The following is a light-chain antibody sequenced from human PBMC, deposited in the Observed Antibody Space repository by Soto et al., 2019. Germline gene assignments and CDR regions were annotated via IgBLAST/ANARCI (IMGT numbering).Light chain of an antibody. CDR1: QSIGSW. V-gene: IGKV1-5*03. CDR2: TAS. Sequence: DIQMTQSPSTLSASVGDRVTITCRASQSIGSWLAWYQQKPGKAPKLLIYTASSLESGVPSRFSGSGSGTEFTLTISSLQPDDFATYYCQQYNSYSPWTFGQGTKVGIK. CDR3: QQYNSYSPWT. J-gene: IGKJ1*01.